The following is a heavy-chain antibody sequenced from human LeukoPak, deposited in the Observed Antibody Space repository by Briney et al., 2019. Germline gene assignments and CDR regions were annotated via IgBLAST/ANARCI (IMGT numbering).Heavy chain of an antibody. CDR3: AKGADLMVYAVRPYYFDY. J-gene: IGHJ4*02. CDR2: ISGSGGDT. Sequence: KTGGSLRLSCAASGFTFSTYAMSWVSQAPGKGLECVSAISGSGGDTYYADSVKGRFTISRDNSRNTLYLQVNSLRAEDTAVYYCAKGADLMVYAVRPYYFDYWGQGTLVTVSS. CDR1: GFTFSTYA. D-gene: IGHD2-8*01. V-gene: IGHV3-23*01.